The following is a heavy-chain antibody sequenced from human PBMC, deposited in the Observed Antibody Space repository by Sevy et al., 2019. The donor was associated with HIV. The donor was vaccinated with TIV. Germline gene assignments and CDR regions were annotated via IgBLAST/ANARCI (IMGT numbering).Heavy chain of an antibody. Sequence: GESLKISCKGSGYTFSNYWIGWVRQMPGKGLEWMGVIYPGDSDTRYSPSFQGQVNISADKSSSTAYLQWSSLKTSDTAIYYCARYPIVVVPAAEYYFDHWGQGTLVTVSS. CDR2: IYPGDSDT. V-gene: IGHV5-51*01. D-gene: IGHD2-2*01. J-gene: IGHJ4*02. CDR3: ARYPIVVVPAAEYYFDH. CDR1: GYTFSNYW.